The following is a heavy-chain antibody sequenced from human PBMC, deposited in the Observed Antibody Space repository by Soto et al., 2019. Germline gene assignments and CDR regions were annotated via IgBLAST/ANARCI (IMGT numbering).Heavy chain of an antibody. Sequence: SETLSLTCTVSGGSISSSSYYWGWIRQPPGKGLEWIGSIYYSGSTYYNPSLKSRVTISVDTSKNQFSLKLSSVTAADTAVYYCARHLPSSGSYDFDCRGQGTLVTVSS. J-gene: IGHJ4*02. V-gene: IGHV4-39*01. CDR1: GGSISSSSYY. CDR3: ARHLPSSGSYDFDC. CDR2: IYYSGST. D-gene: IGHD3-10*01.